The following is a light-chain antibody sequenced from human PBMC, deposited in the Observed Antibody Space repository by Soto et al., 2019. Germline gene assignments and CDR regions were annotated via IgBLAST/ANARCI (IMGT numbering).Light chain of an antibody. V-gene: IGKV1-5*03. Sequence: DFPMTQSPSTLSASVGDRVTITCRASQSISSWLAWYQQKPGKAPKLLISKASTLESGVPSRFSGSGSGTEFTLTISTLQPDDFASYYCQQYNFYPLTCGGGTKVEIK. CDR2: KAS. CDR1: QSISSW. J-gene: IGKJ4*01. CDR3: QQYNFYPLT.